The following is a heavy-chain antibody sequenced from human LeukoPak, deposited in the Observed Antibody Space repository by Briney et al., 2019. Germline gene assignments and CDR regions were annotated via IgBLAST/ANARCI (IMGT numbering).Heavy chain of an antibody. D-gene: IGHD6-19*01. Sequence: GGSLRLSCAASGFTFDDYAMHWVRQAPGKGLEWVSGISWNSGSIGYADSVKGRFTISRDNAKNSLYLQMNSLRAEDTAVYYCARVQQWLVTDAFDIWGQGTMVTVSS. J-gene: IGHJ3*02. CDR3: ARVQQWLVTDAFDI. V-gene: IGHV3-9*01. CDR1: GFTFDDYA. CDR2: ISWNSGSI.